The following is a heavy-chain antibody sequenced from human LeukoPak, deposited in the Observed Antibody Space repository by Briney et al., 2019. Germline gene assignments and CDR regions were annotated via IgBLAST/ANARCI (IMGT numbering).Heavy chain of an antibody. V-gene: IGHV1-2*02. CDR1: GYTFTGYY. CDR2: INPNSGGT. CDR3: ARALNTMVRGVIVYYYYMDV. Sequence: ASVKVSCKASGYTFTGYYMHWVRQAPGQGLEWMGWINPNSGGTNYAQKFQGRVTMTRDTSISTAYMELSRLRSDDTAVYYCARALNTMVRGVIVYYYYMDVWGKGTTVTVSS. D-gene: IGHD3-10*01. J-gene: IGHJ6*03.